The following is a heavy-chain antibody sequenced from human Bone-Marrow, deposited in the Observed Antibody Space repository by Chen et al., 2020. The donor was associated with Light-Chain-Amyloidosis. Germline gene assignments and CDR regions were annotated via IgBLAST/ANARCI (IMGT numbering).Heavy chain of an antibody. J-gene: IGHJ4*02. Sequence: QVQLVESGGGVVQPGGSLRLSCAASGFPFSSYGMHWVRQAPGKGLEWVAFIRYDGSNQYYADSVKGRFTISRDNSKNTLYLQMNSLRAEDTAVYYCAKDQQLVRHLFDYWGQGTLVTVSS. CDR1: GFPFSSYG. CDR3: AKDQQLVRHLFDY. D-gene: IGHD6-6*01. CDR2: IRYDGSNQ. V-gene: IGHV3-30*02.